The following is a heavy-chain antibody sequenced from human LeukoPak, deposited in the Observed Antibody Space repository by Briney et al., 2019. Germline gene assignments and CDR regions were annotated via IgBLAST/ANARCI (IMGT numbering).Heavy chain of an antibody. CDR3: VSETPGSFDY. V-gene: IGHV3-21*01. D-gene: IGHD7-27*01. CDR2: ISSSSTYI. CDR1: RVSVSNHY. J-gene: IGHJ4*02. Sequence: GGSLRLSCAASRVSVSNHYGNWVRQAPGKGLEWVSCISSSSTYIYYADSVRGRFAISRDNAKNSLYLQMNSLRADDTAVYYCVSETPGSFDYWGQGSLVTVSS.